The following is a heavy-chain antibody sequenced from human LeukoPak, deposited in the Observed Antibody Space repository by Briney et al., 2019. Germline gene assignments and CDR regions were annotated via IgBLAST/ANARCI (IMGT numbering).Heavy chain of an antibody. V-gene: IGHV3-66*01. J-gene: IGHJ3*02. D-gene: IGHD1-26*01. CDR2: IYSGGST. Sequence: GGSLRLSCAASGLTVSSNYMGWVRHSPGKGLEWVSVIYSGGSTYYANSAKGRFTISRDNSKNTLYLQVNSLRAEDTAVYYCARSIVGTTSAFDIWGQGTMVTVSS. CDR1: GLTVSSNY. CDR3: ARSIVGTTSAFDI.